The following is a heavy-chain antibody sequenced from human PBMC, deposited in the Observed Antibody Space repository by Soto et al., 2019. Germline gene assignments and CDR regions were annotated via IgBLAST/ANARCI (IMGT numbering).Heavy chain of an antibody. J-gene: IGHJ4*02. V-gene: IGHV1-2*02. CDR3: ARPPGYISDWYYFDL. CDR2: ISPKSGGT. CDR1: GYSFIDYY. D-gene: IGHD3-9*01. Sequence: QVQLVQSGAEVKKPGASVKVSCEASGYSFIDYYIHWVRQAPGQGFEWMGRISPKSGGTNYAQKFEGRVTMTWDTSLNTASMELSSLKSDDTAVYYCARPPGYISDWYYFDLWGQGTRVTVSS.